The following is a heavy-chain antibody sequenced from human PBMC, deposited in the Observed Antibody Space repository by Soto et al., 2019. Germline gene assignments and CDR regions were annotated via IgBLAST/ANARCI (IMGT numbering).Heavy chain of an antibody. V-gene: IGHV1-46*03. CDR2: INPSGGST. Sequence: QVQLVQSGAEVKKPGASVKVSCKASGYTFTSYYMHWVRQAPGQGLEWMGIINPSGGSTSYAQKFQGRVTMTRDTSTSTVYMELSSLRSEDTAVYYCARDLRITMVRGVISYFDYWGQGTLVTVSS. CDR3: ARDLRITMVRGVISYFDY. J-gene: IGHJ4*02. D-gene: IGHD3-10*01. CDR1: GYTFTSYY.